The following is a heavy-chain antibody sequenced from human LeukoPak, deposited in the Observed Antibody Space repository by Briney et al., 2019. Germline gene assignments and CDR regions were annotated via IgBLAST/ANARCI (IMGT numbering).Heavy chain of an antibody. D-gene: IGHD6-19*01. CDR3: ARAGYSSGWDGSEIDY. Sequence: SETLSLTCTVSGYSISSGYYWSWIRQPPGKGLEWIGYIYYSGSTNYNPSLKSRVTISVDTSKNQFSLKLSSVTAADTAVYYCARAGYSSGWDGSEIDYWGQGTLVTVSS. CDR2: IYYSGST. V-gene: IGHV4-61*01. J-gene: IGHJ4*02. CDR1: GYSISSGYY.